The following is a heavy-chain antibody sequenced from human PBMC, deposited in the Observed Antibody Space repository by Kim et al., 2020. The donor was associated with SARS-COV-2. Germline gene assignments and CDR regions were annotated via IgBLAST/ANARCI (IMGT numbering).Heavy chain of an antibody. J-gene: IGHJ5*02. CDR3: ARVGTIFGVENNWFDP. V-gene: IGHV4-31*03. D-gene: IGHD3-3*01. Sequence: SETLSLTCTVSGGSISSGGYYWSWIRQHPGKGLEWIGYIYYSGSTYYNPSLKSRVTISVDTSKNQFSLKLSSVTAADTAVYYCARVGTIFGVENNWFDPWGQGTLVTVSS. CDR1: GGSISSGGYY. CDR2: IYYSGST.